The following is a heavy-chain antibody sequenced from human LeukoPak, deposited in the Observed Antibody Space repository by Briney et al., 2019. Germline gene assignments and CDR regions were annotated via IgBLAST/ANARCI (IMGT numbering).Heavy chain of an antibody. CDR1: GFTFGDYA. J-gene: IGHJ4*02. CDR3: TRVSLVAVSVFFDY. V-gene: IGHV3-49*04. D-gene: IGHD2-15*01. CDR2: IRSKAYGGTT. Sequence: PGGSLRLSCTASGFTFGDYAMSWVRQAPGKGLEGLSFIRSKAYGGTTEYAASVRGRFTIPRDDYKSIAYLQMNRLKTEDTAVYYCTRVSLVAVSVFFDYWGQGDLVTVSS.